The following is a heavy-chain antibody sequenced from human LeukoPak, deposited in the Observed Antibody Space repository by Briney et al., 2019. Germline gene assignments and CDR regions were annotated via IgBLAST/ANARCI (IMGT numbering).Heavy chain of an antibody. J-gene: IGHJ4*02. Sequence: GGSLRLSCAASGFAFSSYAMSWVRQAPGKGLEWVSAISGSGGSTYYADSVKGRFTISRDNSKNTLYVQMNSLRAEDTAVYYCAKSYYYGSGSYYTPDYWGQGTLVTVSS. CDR3: AKSYYYGSGSYYTPDY. CDR2: ISGSGGST. CDR1: GFAFSSYA. V-gene: IGHV3-23*01. D-gene: IGHD3-10*01.